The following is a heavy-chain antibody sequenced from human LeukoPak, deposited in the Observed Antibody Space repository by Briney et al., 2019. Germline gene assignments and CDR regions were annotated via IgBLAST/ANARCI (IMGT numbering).Heavy chain of an antibody. V-gene: IGHV4-30-4*01. D-gene: IGHD3-22*01. CDR2: IYYSGST. CDR3: ARAMGDSSGYYSYYFDY. CDR1: GGSISSGDYY. J-gene: IGHJ4*02. Sequence: SETLSLTCTVSGGSISSGDYYWSWSRQPPGKGLEWIGYIYYSGSTYYNPSLKSRVTISVDTSKNQFSLKLGSVTAADTAVYYCARAMGDSSGYYSYYFDYWGQGTLVTVSS.